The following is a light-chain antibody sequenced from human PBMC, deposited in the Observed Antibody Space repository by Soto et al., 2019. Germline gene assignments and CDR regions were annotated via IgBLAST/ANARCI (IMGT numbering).Light chain of an antibody. Sequence: QSVLTQPPSASGSPGQSVTISCTGTSSDVGGYNSVSWYQQHPGKAPKLMIYEVSKRPSGVPDRFSGSKSGNTASLTVSGLQAEDEADYYCSSYAASNNLVFGGGTQLTVL. CDR2: EVS. V-gene: IGLV2-8*01. CDR3: SSYAASNNLV. J-gene: IGLJ2*01. CDR1: SSDVGGYNS.